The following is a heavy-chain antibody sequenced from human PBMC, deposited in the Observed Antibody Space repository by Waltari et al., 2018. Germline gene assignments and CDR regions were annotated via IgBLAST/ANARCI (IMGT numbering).Heavy chain of an antibody. CDR2: INSDGSTT. J-gene: IGHJ5*02. V-gene: IGHV3-74*01. CDR1: GFTFSSYW. Sequence: EVQLVESGGGLVQPGGSLRLSCAASGFTFSSYWMHWVRQAPGKGLVGVQRINSDGSTTTYADSVKGRFTISRDNAKNTLYLQMNSLRAEDTAVYYCARWISGWYVLRFDPWGQGTLVTVSS. CDR3: ARWISGWYVLRFDP. D-gene: IGHD6-19*01.